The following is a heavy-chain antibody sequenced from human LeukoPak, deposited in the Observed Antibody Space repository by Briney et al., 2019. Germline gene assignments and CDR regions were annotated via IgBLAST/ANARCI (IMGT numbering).Heavy chain of an antibody. J-gene: IGHJ3*02. V-gene: IGHV4-59*08. D-gene: IGHD6-13*01. CDR2: MYYTGST. CDR3: ARHVVYSSSWHDAFDI. Sequence: SETLSLTCTVSGGSISSYYWSWIRQPPGKGLEWIGHMYYTGSTKYNPTLKSRVTISVDRSKNQFSLKLSSVTAADTAVYYCARHVVYSSSWHDAFDIWGQGTMVTVSS. CDR1: GGSISSYY.